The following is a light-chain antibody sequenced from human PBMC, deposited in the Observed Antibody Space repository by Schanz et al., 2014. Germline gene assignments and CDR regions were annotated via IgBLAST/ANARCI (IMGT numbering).Light chain of an antibody. J-gene: IGKJ1*01. Sequence: EIVLTQSPGTLSLSPGERATLSCRASQSVSSSYLAWYQQKPGQAPRLLIYGASSRATGIPDRFSGSGSGTDFTLTISRLEPEDFATYYCQQRSKWPRTFGQGTKVELK. CDR1: QSVSSSY. CDR3: QQRSKWPRT. CDR2: GAS. V-gene: IGKV3D-20*02.